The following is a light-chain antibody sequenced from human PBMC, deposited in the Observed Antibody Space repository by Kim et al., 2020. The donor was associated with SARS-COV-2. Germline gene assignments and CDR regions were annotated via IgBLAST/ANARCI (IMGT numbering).Light chain of an antibody. V-gene: IGKV1-27*01. J-gene: IGKJ1*01. Sequence: DIQMTQSPSSLSASVGDRVTITCRASQGISNYLAWYQQKPGKVPKLLIYAASALQSGVPSRFSDSGSGTDFTLTITSLQPEDVAAYYCQQCKSAPWTFGQGTKVDIK. CDR3: QQCKSAPWT. CDR1: QGISNY. CDR2: AAS.